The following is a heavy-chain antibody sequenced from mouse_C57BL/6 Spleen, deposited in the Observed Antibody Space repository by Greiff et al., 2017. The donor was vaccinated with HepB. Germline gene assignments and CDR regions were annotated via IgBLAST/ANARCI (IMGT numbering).Heavy chain of an antibody. CDR2: IDPEIGDT. V-gene: IGHV14-4*01. Sequence: EVQLQQSGAELVRPGASVKLSCTASGFNIKDDYIHWVKHRPEQGLEWIGWIDPEIGDTEYASKFQGKATITSDTSSNTAYLQLSSLTSEDTAVYCCSSFDGNDFDFWGQGTPLTVAS. CDR1: GFNIKDDY. CDR3: SSFDGNDFDF. J-gene: IGHJ2*01. D-gene: IGHD2-1*01.